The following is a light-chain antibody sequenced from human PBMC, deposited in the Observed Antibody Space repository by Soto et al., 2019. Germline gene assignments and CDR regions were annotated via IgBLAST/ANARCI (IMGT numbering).Light chain of an antibody. J-gene: IGLJ1*01. CDR1: SSDVGGYNY. V-gene: IGLV2-14*01. Sequence: QSVLTQPASVSGSPGQSITISCTGTSSDVGGYNYVSWYQQHPGNAPKLMIYEVSNRHSGVSNRFSGSKSGNTASLTISGLQAEDEADHYCSSYTGSSTLYVFGTGTKVTVL. CDR2: EVS. CDR3: SSYTGSSTLYV.